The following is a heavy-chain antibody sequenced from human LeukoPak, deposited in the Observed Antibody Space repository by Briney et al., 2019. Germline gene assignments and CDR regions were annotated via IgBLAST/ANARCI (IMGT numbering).Heavy chain of an antibody. CDR2: IIPIFGTA. V-gene: IGHV1-69*05. Sequence: SVKVSCKASGGTFSSYAISWVRQAPGQGLEWMGGIIPIFGTANYAQKFQGRVTITTDESTSTAYMELSSLRSEDTAVYYCATQLYYYDSSGSHDYWGQGTLVTVSS. CDR1: GGTFSSYA. D-gene: IGHD3-22*01. J-gene: IGHJ4*02. CDR3: ATQLYYYDSSGSHDY.